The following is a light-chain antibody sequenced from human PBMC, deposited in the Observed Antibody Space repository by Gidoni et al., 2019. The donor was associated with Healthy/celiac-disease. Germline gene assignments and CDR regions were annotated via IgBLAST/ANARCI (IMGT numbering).Light chain of an antibody. Sequence: DIQMTQSPSTLSASVGDRVTITCRASQSISSWLAWYQQKPGKAPKLLIYDASSLESGVPSRFSGCGSGTEFTLTISSLQPDDFATYYCQQYNSYSGTFGGGTKVEIK. V-gene: IGKV1-5*01. CDR2: DAS. CDR1: QSISSW. J-gene: IGKJ4*01. CDR3: QQYNSYSGT.